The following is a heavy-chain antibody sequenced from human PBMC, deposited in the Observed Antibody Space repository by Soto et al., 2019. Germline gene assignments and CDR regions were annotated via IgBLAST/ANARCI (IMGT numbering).Heavy chain of an antibody. CDR3: ARRRGYSGSGLNWFDP. CDR2: INSDGSST. D-gene: IGHD5-12*01. CDR1: GFTFSSYW. J-gene: IGHJ5*02. Sequence: EVQLVESGGGLVQPGGSLRLSCAASGFTFSSYWMHWVRQAPGKGLVWVSRINSDGSSTSYADSVKGRFTISRDNAKNTLYLQMNSLRAEDTAVYYCARRRGYSGSGLNWFDPWGQGTLGTVSS. V-gene: IGHV3-74*01.